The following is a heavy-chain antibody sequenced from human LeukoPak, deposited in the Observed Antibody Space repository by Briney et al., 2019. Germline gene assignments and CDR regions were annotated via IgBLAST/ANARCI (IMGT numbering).Heavy chain of an antibody. CDR2: INPNSGGT. CDR1: GYTFTGYY. D-gene: IGHD2-15*01. Sequence: ASVKVSCKASGYTFTGYYMHWVRQAPGQGLEWMGWINPNSGGTNYAQKLQGRVTMTRDTSISTAYMELSRLRSDDTAVYYCARDWNHCSGGSCPRGTFQHWGQGTLVTVSS. CDR3: ARDWNHCSGGSCPRGTFQH. V-gene: IGHV1-2*02. J-gene: IGHJ1*01.